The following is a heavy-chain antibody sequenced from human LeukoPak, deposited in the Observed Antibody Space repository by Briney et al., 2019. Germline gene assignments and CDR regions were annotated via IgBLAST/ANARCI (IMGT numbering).Heavy chain of an antibody. CDR3: ARGGGSGSYYNARSWFDP. J-gene: IGHJ5*02. V-gene: IGHV1-2*04. Sequence: ASVKVSCKASGYTFTGYYMHWVRQAPGQGLEWMGWINPNSGGTNYAQKFQGWVTMTRDTSISTAYMELSRLRSDDTAVYYCARGGGSGSYYNARSWFDPWGQGTLVTVSS. CDR2: INPNSGGT. D-gene: IGHD3-10*01. CDR1: GYTFTGYY.